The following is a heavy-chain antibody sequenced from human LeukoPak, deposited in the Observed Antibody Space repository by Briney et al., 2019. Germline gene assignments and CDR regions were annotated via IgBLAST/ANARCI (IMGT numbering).Heavy chain of an antibody. J-gene: IGHJ4*02. V-gene: IGHV3-23*01. CDR3: ARDRYGDYSFDY. D-gene: IGHD4-17*01. CDR2: ISGSGDNT. CDR1: RFTFSNYA. Sequence: PGGCLRLSCAASRFTFSNYAMNWVRQAPGKGLEWVSSISGSGDNTHYADSVKGRFTISRDNSKNMMYLQMYSLRADDTALYYCARDRYGDYSFDYWGQGVLVTVSS.